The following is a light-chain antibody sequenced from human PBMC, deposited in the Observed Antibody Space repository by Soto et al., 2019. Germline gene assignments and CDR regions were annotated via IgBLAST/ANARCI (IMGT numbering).Light chain of an antibody. CDR2: DAS. J-gene: IGKJ4*01. CDR3: QQRSNWLT. V-gene: IGKV3-11*01. CDR1: QSVSSY. Sequence: EIVLTQSPATLSLSPGERATLYCRASQSVSSYLAWYQQKPGQAPRLLIHDASNRATGIPARFSGSGSGTDFTLTISSLEPEDFAVYYCQQRSNWLTFGGGTKVDIK.